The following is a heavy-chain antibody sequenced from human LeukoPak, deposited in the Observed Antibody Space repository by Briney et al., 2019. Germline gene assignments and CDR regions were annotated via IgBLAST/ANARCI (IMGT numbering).Heavy chain of an antibody. CDR3: ARLYLPATRFDY. J-gene: IGHJ4*02. CDR1: GGSISSYY. D-gene: IGHD5-24*01. CDR2: IYYTGT. Sequence: SETLSLTCTVSGGSISSYYWSWIRQSPGKGLEWIGYIYYTGTSYNPSLKSRVTISADTSKNQFSLKLISVTAADTAVYYCARLYLPATRFDYWGQGTLVTVSS. V-gene: IGHV4-59*01.